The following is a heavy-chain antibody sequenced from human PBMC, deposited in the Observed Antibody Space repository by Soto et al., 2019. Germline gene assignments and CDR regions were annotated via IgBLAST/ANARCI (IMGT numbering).Heavy chain of an antibody. J-gene: IGHJ6*02. CDR3: ARASIVVATAIPGGMDV. D-gene: IGHD2-21*02. Sequence: QVQLVQSGAEVKKPGSSMKVSCKASGGTFRSHAINWLRQAPGQGLEWMGGIIPMFGAAKHAQNFQGRVTISADESTSTVYMEVSSLRSEDTAVYYCARASIVVATAIPGGMDVWGQGTTVTVSS. CDR1: GGTFRSHA. CDR2: IIPMFGAA. V-gene: IGHV1-69*01.